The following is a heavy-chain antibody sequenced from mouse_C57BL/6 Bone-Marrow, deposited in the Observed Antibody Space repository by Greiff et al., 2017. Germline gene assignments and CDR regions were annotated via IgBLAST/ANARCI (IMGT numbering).Heavy chain of an antibody. CDR3: ARGRWWDYDGFAY. J-gene: IGHJ3*01. CDR1: GYTFTSYW. Sequence: VQLQQSGAELVKPGASVKMSCKASGYTFTSYWITWVKQRPGQGLEWIGDIYPGSGSTNYNEKFKSKATLTVDTSSSTAYMQLSSLTSEDSAVYYCARGRWWDYDGFAYWGQGTLVTVSA. V-gene: IGHV1-55*01. D-gene: IGHD2-4*01. CDR2: IYPGSGST.